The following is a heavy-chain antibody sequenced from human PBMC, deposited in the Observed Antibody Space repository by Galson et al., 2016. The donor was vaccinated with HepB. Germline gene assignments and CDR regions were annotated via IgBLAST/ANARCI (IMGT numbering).Heavy chain of an antibody. V-gene: IGHV3-33*06. CDR3: AKDPSSGWYKYYHGMDV. D-gene: IGHD6-19*01. CDR1: GFSFNSYG. CDR2: IWHDGSNK. J-gene: IGHJ6*02. Sequence: SLRLSCAASGFSFNSYGMHWVRQAPDKGLEWVAFIWHDGSNKYYADSVKGRFTISRDNSKNTLYLQINSLRAEDTAVYHCAKDPSSGWYKYYHGMDVWGQGTTVTVSS.